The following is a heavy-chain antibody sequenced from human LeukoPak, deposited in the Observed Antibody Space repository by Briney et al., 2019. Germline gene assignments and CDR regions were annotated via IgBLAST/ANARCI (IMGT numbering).Heavy chain of an antibody. CDR2: IDTSGNT. V-gene: IGHV4-4*07. Sequence: SETLSLTCTVSGGSISNYYWSWIRQPPGKGLEWIGRIDTSGNTNYKPSLKSRVTMSVDTSKKQFSLKLSSVTAADTAVYYCAKPEVAAQVGAFDIWGQGTMVTVSS. D-gene: IGHD1-14*01. J-gene: IGHJ3*02. CDR1: GGSISNYY. CDR3: AKPEVAAQVGAFDI.